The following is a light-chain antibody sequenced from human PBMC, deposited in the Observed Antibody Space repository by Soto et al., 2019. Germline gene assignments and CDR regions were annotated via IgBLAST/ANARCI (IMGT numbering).Light chain of an antibody. CDR1: SSDVGGYHY. V-gene: IGLV2-14*01. J-gene: IGLJ1*01. CDR2: EVS. Sequence: QSALTQPASVSGSPGQSITISCTGTSSDVGGYHYVSWYQLHPGKAPKLILFEVSNRPSGVSYRFSGSKSGNTASLTISGLHADDEADYFCSSYSISTAYLFGTGTKLTVL. CDR3: SSYSISTAYL.